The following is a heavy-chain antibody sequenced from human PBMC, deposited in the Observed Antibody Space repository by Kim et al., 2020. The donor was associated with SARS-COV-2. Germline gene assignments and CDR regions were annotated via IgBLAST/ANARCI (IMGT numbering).Heavy chain of an antibody. D-gene: IGHD6-19*01. CDR2: IYYSGST. J-gene: IGHJ6*02. Sequence: SETLSLTCTVSGGSISSYYWSWIRQPPGKGLEWIGYIYYSGSTNYNPSLKSRVTISVDTSKNQFSLKLSSVTAADTAVYYCARYMRGIAVAGSYYYYYGMDVWGQGTTVTVSS. CDR1: GGSISSYY. V-gene: IGHV4-59*08. CDR3: ARYMRGIAVAGSYYYYYGMDV.